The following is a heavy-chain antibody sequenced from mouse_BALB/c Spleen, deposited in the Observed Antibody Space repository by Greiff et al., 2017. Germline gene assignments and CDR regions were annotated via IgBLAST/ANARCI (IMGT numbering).Heavy chain of an antibody. D-gene: IGHD2-3*01. V-gene: IGHV14-3*02. J-gene: IGHJ4*01. Sequence: EVQLQQSGAELVKPGASVKLSCTASGFNIKDTYMHWVKQRPEQGLEWIGRIDPANGNTKYDPKFQGKATITADTSSNTAYLQLSSLTSEDTAVYYCARWLLREAMDYWGQGTSVTVSS. CDR1: GFNIKDTY. CDR3: ARWLLREAMDY. CDR2: IDPANGNT.